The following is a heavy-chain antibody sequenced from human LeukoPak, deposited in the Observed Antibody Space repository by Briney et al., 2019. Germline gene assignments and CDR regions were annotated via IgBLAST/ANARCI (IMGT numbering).Heavy chain of an antibody. Sequence: ASVKVSCKASGYTFTGYYMHWVRQAPGQGLEWMGRINPNSGGTNYAQKFQGRATMTRDTSISTAYMELSRLRSDDTAVYYCARVYYDFWSGYSSDTFDYWGQGTLVTVSS. J-gene: IGHJ4*02. V-gene: IGHV1-2*06. CDR3: ARVYYDFWSGYSSDTFDY. CDR1: GYTFTGYY. CDR2: INPNSGGT. D-gene: IGHD3-3*01.